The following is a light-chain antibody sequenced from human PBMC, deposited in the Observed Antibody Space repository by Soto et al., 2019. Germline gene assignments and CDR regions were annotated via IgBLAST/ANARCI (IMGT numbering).Light chain of an antibody. J-gene: IGKJ5*01. CDR3: MQALHTRIT. CDR2: LGS. V-gene: IGKV2-28*01. CDR1: QSLLHSNGYNY. Sequence: DIVMTQSPLSLPVTPGEPASISCRSSQSLLHSNGYNYLDWYLQKPGQSPQLLIYLGSNRASGVPDRFSGSGSGTDFTLKISRVEAADVGVYYCMQALHTRITFGQGTGLEIK.